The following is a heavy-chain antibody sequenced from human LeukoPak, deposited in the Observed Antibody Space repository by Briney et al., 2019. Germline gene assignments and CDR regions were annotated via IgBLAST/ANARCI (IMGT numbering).Heavy chain of an antibody. V-gene: IGHV3-74*01. CDR2: INTDGSIT. Sequence: GGSLRLSCAASGFTFSDYWIHWVRQAPGKGLVWVSRINTDGSITNYADSVKGRFSISRDNAKNTLYLQMNSLRAEDTAVYYCAKQWFGELLSYFDYWGQGTLVTVSS. CDR1: GFTFSDYW. J-gene: IGHJ4*02. CDR3: AKQWFGELLSYFDY. D-gene: IGHD3-10*01.